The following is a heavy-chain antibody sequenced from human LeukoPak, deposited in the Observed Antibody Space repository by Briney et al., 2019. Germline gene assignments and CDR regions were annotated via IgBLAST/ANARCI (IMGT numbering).Heavy chain of an antibody. CDR1: GFTFSSYG. V-gene: IGHV3-30*18. Sequence: GRSLRLSCAASGFTFSSYGMQWVRQAPGMGPEWASVISHDGTVRHYADSVKGRFTISRDSSTNRLYLQMDSLRTEDTAVYYCAKEGSQYASSWFEHWGQGTLVTVSS. D-gene: IGHD2-2*01. CDR2: ISHDGTVR. J-gene: IGHJ5*02. CDR3: AKEGSQYASSWFEH.